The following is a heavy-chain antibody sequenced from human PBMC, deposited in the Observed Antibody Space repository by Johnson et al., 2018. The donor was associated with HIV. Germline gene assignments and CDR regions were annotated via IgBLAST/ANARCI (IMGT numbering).Heavy chain of an antibody. V-gene: IGHV3-30*02. D-gene: IGHD2-15*01. CDR1: DFTFSNNA. J-gene: IGHJ3*02. CDR3: AKYHPVVAERTGAFDI. Sequence: QVQLVESGGGVVQPGRSLRLSCAASDFTFSNNAIHWVRQAPGKGLEWVAFIRYDGSNKYYADSVKGRFTISRDNSKNTLYLQMNSLRAEETAVYYCAKYHPVVAERTGAFDIWGQGTMVTVSS. CDR2: IRYDGSNK.